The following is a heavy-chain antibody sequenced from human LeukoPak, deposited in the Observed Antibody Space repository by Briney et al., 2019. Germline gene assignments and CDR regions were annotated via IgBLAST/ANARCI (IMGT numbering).Heavy chain of an antibody. D-gene: IGHD3-22*01. V-gene: IGHV3-23*01. CDR3: AWGNYYDSSGYIDY. Sequence: GSLRLSCAASGFTFSSYAMSWVRQAPGKGLEWVSAISGSGGSTYYADSVKGRFTISRDNSKNTLYLQMNSLRAEDTAVYYCAWGNYYDSSGYIDYWGQGTLVTVSS. CDR2: ISGSGGST. J-gene: IGHJ4*02. CDR1: GFTFSSYA.